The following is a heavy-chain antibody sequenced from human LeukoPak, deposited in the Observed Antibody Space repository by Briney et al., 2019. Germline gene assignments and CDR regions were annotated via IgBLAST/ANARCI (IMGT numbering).Heavy chain of an antibody. CDR2: INSDGSST. Sequence: PGGSLRLSCAASGFTFSSYWMHWVRQAPGKGLVWVSRINSDGSSTSYADSVKGRFTISRDNAKNTLYLQMNSLRAEDTAVYYCARDPYYDFWSGYFCYYMDVWGKGTTVTVSS. CDR1: GFTFSSYW. D-gene: IGHD3-3*01. J-gene: IGHJ6*03. V-gene: IGHV3-74*01. CDR3: ARDPYYDFWSGYFCYYMDV.